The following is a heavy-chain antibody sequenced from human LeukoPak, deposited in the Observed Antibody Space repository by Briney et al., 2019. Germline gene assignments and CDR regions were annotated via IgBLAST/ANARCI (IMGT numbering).Heavy chain of an antibody. CDR3: ATEGYYGSGSPPSLYFDY. D-gene: IGHD3-10*01. Sequence: PGGSLGLSCAASGFTFRNYVIHWVRQAPGKGLEWVAVTSSDLNVKLYADSVKGRFTISRDNSRSTLYLQMNSRRPEDTAIYYCATEGYYGSGSPPSLYFDYWGQGTLVTVSS. J-gene: IGHJ4*02. CDR2: TSSDLNVK. CDR1: GFTFRNYV. V-gene: IGHV3-30-3*01.